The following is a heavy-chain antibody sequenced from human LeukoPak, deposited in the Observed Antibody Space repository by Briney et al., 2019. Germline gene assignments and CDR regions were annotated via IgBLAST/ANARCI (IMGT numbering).Heavy chain of an antibody. D-gene: IGHD4-23*01. V-gene: IGHV3-48*01. CDR2: ISGSSSTI. Sequence: PGGSLRLSCATSGFDFSSFSMNWVRQAPGKGLEWVSYISGSSSTIHYADSVKGRFTISRDNSKNTLYLQMNSLRAEDTAVYYCAKAGPTTVVVPTKYYGMDVWGQGTTVTVSS. J-gene: IGHJ6*02. CDR3: AKAGPTTVVVPTKYYGMDV. CDR1: GFDFSSFS.